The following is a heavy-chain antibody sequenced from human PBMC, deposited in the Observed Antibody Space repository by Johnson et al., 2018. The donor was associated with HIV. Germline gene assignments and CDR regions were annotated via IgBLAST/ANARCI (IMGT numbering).Heavy chain of an antibody. CDR1: GFIFRTYW. CDR3: ARRSGYAFDI. J-gene: IGHJ3*02. CDR2: IKEDGSEK. V-gene: IGHV3-7*05. D-gene: IGHD5-24*01. Sequence: VQLVESGGGLVQPGGSLRLSCAASGFIFRTYWMSWVHQAPGKGLEWVANIKEDGSEKYYVDSVKGRFTISRDNAKNSLSLQMNSLRVEDTAVYYCARRSGYAFDIWGQGTMVTVSS.